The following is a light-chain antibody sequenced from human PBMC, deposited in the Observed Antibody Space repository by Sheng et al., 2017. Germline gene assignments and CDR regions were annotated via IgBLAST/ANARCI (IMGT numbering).Light chain of an antibody. CDR1: QSISSW. V-gene: IGKV1-39*01. CDR2: AAS. CDR3: QQSSTTPLT. J-gene: IGKJ4*01. Sequence: DIQMTQSPSTLSASVGDRVTITCRASQSISSWLAWYQQKPGKAPKLLIYAASSLQSGVPSRFSGSGFGTDFTLTISSLQPEDFATYYCQQSSTTPLTFGGGTKVEIK.